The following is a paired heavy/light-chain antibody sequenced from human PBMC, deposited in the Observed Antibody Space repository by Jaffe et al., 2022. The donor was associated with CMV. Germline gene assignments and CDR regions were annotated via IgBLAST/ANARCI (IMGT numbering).Heavy chain of an antibody. CDR3: ARVGGSTGSYTMGYYYYMDV. J-gene: IGHJ6*03. V-gene: IGHV3-7*03. D-gene: IGHD6-19*01. Sequence: EVQLVESGGDLVQPGGSLRLSCAASGITFSSYWMSWVRQAPGMGLEWVATIQQDGSDKYYVDSVKGRFTISRDNAKNSLSLQMNSLRGEDTAVYYCARVGGSTGSYTMGYYYYMDVWGKGTTVTVSS. CDR2: IQQDGSDK. CDR1: GITFSSYW.
Light chain of an antibody. CDR1: QRVSNSY. CDR3: QLFGSSPL. J-gene: IGKJ3*01. Sequence: EIVLTQSPGTLSLSPGERATLFCRASQRVSNSYVAWYQQKRGQAPRLLIYGASSRATGIPDRFSGSGSGTDFSLTISRLEPEDFAVYYCQLFGSSPLFGPGTEVDIK. CDR2: GAS. V-gene: IGKV3-20*01.